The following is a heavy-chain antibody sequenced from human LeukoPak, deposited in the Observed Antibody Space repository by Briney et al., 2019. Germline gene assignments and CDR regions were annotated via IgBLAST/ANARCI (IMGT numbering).Heavy chain of an antibody. CDR1: GFTFSSSS. CDR3: ARDSHSSSWYSELDY. CDR2: ITRQSTYI. V-gene: IGHV3-21*01. J-gene: IGHJ4*02. D-gene: IGHD6-13*01. Sequence: GGSLRLSCAASGFTFSSSSLNWVRQAPGKGLEWVSSITRQSTYIYYADSMKGRFTISRDSAKNSLYLQMNSLRADDTAVYYCARDSHSSSWYSELDYWGQGTLVTVSS.